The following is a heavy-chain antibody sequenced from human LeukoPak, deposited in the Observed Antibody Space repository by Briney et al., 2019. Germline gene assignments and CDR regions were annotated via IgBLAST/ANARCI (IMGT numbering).Heavy chain of an antibody. CDR1: GGSFSGYY. D-gene: IGHD6-19*01. CDR3: ARLRQWLVPNYFDY. Sequence: SETLSLTCAVYGGSFSGYYWSWIRQPPGKGLEWIGEINHSASTNYNPSLKSRVTISVDTSKNQFSLKLSSVTAADTAVYYCARLRQWLVPNYFDYWGQGTLVTVSS. CDR2: INHSAST. V-gene: IGHV4-34*01. J-gene: IGHJ4*02.